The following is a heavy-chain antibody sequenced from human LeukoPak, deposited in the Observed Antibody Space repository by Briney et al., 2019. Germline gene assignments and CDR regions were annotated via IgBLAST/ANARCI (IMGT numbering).Heavy chain of an antibody. CDR1: GYTFNSYG. CDR3: ARGQNSRASFDY. V-gene: IGHV1-18*01. D-gene: IGHD6-13*01. Sequence: GASVKVSCKASGYTFNSYGISWVRQAPGQGLEWMGWISTYNGNTNHAQRFQGRVTMTTDTSTSTVYMELRSLRSDDTAVYYCARGQNSRASFDYWGQGTLVTVSS. J-gene: IGHJ4*02. CDR2: ISTYNGNT.